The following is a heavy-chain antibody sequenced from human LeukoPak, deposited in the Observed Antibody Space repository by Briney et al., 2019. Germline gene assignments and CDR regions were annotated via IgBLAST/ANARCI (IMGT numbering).Heavy chain of an antibody. D-gene: IGHD6-13*01. CDR3: AKGAWAADGPMGNNFAS. V-gene: IGHV3-30*02. J-gene: IGHJ4*02. Sequence: GGSLRLSCAASGFSFSNYGMHWVRQAPGKGLEWVAFIRYDDSNKYYADSVKGRFTISRDNSKNTLSLQMDSLRTEDTSIYYCAKGAWAADGPMGNNFASWGQGTLVIVSS. CDR1: GFSFSNYG. CDR2: IRYDDSNK.